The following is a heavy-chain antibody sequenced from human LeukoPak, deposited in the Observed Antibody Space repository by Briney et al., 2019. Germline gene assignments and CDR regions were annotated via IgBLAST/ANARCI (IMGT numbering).Heavy chain of an antibody. CDR1: GFTFSSYE. CDR3: TTGVAVAGNH. V-gene: IGHV3-15*01. Sequence: GGSLRLSCGASGFTFSSYEMNWVRQAPGKGLEWVGRIKSKTDGGTTDYAAPVKGRFTISRDDSKNTLYLQMNSLKTEDTAVYYCTTGVAVAGNHWGQGTLVTVSS. CDR2: IKSKTDGGTT. J-gene: IGHJ5*02. D-gene: IGHD6-19*01.